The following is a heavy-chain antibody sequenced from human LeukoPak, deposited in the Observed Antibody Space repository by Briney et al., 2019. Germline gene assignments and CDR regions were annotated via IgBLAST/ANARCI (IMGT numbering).Heavy chain of an antibody. J-gene: IGHJ3*01. CDR3: ARDEAVSFWLRRIESFHV. D-gene: IGHD3-3*01. V-gene: IGHV1-18*04. CDR2: ISGYKSVT. Sequence: ASVKVSCKASGYRFSNFGITWVRQAPGQGLEWLGWISGYKSVTKYAQNFQGRVTMTTDTSTSTAYMELGSLRSDDTAVYYCARDEAVSFWLRRIESFHVWGPGTMVIVSS. CDR1: GYRFSNFG.